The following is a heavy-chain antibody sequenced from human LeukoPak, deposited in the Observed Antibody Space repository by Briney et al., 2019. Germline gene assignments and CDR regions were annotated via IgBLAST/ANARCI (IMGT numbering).Heavy chain of an antibody. V-gene: IGHV4-34*01. Sequence: SETLSLTCAVYGGSFSAYYWTWIRQPPGKGLEWIGEIKQSENTNYNPSLKSRVTISIDPSKNQISLKLNSVTAADTAVYFCASEGLRNAYNPLGYWGQGTLVTVSS. CDR2: IKQSENT. CDR3: ASEGLRNAYNPLGY. D-gene: IGHD5-24*01. J-gene: IGHJ4*02. CDR1: GGSFSAYY.